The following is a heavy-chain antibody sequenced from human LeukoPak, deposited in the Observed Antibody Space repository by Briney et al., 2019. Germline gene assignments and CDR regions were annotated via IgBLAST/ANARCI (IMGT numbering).Heavy chain of an antibody. J-gene: IGHJ6*03. CDR1: GYTFTSYD. CDR3: ARRAVGNSYYYYMDV. V-gene: IGHV1-8*03. Sequence: ASVKVSCKASGYTFTSYDITWVRQVSGQGLEWMGWMNPNSGNTDYAQKFQGRVTITRNTSISTAYMELSSLRSEDTAVYYCARRAVGNSYYYYMDVWGKGTTVTVSS. D-gene: IGHD6-19*01. CDR2: MNPNSGNT.